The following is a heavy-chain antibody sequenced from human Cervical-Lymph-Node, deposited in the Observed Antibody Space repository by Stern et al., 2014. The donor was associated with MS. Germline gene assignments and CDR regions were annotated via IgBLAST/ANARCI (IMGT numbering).Heavy chain of an antibody. D-gene: IGHD1-26*01. CDR2: IYPGDSDT. CDR3: ASSSMGATGAFDY. CDR1: GYSFTRYW. J-gene: IGHJ4*02. V-gene: IGHV5-51*03. Sequence: VQLEQSGAEVKKPGESLKISCKGSGYSFTRYWIGWVLQMPGKGLEWMGIIYPGDSDTRYSPSFQGQVTISVNKFISTAHLQWSSLKASDTAMYYCASSSMGATGAFDYWGQGTLLTVSS.